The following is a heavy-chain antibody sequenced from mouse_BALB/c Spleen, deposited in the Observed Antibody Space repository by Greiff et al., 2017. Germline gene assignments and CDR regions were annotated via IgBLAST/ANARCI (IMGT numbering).Heavy chain of an antibody. Sequence: EVQLVESGPELGKPGASVKISCKASGYSFTGYNMYWVKQSHRKSLEWIGYIDPYNGGTSYNQKSKGKATLTVDKSSSTAYMHLNSLTSEDSAIYYCARGDWFAYWGQGTLVTVSA. CDR1: GYSFTGYN. CDR3: ARGDWFAY. J-gene: IGHJ3*01. V-gene: IGHV1S135*01. CDR2: IDPYNGGT.